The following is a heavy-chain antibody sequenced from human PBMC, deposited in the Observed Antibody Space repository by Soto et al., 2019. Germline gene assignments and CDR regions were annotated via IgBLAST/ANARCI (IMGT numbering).Heavy chain of an antibody. CDR2: IDSYGGYS. J-gene: IGHJ5*02. CDR3: ARDRPHNWFDP. CDR1: GFTISNYW. Sequence: EVQLVESGGGLVQPGGSLSLSCAASGFTISNYWMHWVRQSPGKGLVWVAGIDSYGGYSRYADSVRGRFTISRDNGKNSLYLQMNSLRHEDTAVYYCARDRPHNWFDPWGQGARVTVST. V-gene: IGHV3-74*01.